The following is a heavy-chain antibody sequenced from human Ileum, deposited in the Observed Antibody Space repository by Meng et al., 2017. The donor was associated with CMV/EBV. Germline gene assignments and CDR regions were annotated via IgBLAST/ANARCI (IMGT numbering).Heavy chain of an antibody. Sequence: GGSLRLSCAASGFTFSRYAMTWVRQAPGKGLEWVSGIQGTNRDTYYADSVKGRFTISRDNFGSMLFLQMNSLRAEDTAVYYCARYYDFWGGSANVYFFDYWGQGTLVTVSS. D-gene: IGHD3-3*01. J-gene: IGHJ4*02. CDR1: GFTFSRYA. V-gene: IGHV3-23*03. CDR3: ARYYDFWGGSANVYFFDY. CDR2: IQGTNRDT.